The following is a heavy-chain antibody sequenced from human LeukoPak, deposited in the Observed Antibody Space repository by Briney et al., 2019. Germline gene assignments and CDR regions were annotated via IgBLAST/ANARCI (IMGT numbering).Heavy chain of an antibody. J-gene: IGHJ5*02. V-gene: IGHV4-34*01. Sequence: SETLSLTCAVYGGSFSGYYWSWIRQPPGKGLEWIGEINHSGSTNYNPSLKSRVTISVDTSKNQFSLKLSSVTAADTAVYYCTRDTGTTGEVKFDPWGQGTLVTVSS. CDR1: GGSFSGYY. CDR3: TRDTGTTGEVKFDP. CDR2: INHSGST. D-gene: IGHD4-17*01.